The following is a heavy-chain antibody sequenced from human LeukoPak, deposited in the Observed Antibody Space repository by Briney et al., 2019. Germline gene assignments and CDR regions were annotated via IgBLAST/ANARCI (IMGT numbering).Heavy chain of an antibody. V-gene: IGHV4-34*01. Sequence: PSETLSLTCAVNGGSFSRYYWSWIRQPPGKGLEWIGEINHSGSTNYNPSLKSRVTISVDTSKNQFSLKLSSVTAADTAVYYCARGKSYYDFWSGYNEPLFDYWGQGTLVTVSS. CDR2: INHSGST. D-gene: IGHD3-3*01. CDR3: ARGKSYYDFWSGYNEPLFDY. J-gene: IGHJ4*02. CDR1: GGSFSRYY.